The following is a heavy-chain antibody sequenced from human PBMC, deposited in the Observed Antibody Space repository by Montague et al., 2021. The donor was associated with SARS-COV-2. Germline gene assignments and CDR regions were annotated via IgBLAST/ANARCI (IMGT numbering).Heavy chain of an antibody. CDR2: IYYSGST. Sequence: SETLSLTCTVSGGSVSSGGYYWSWIRQPPGKGLEWIGHIYYSGSTNYNPSLKSRVTISLDTSKNQFSLKLTSVTAADTAVYYCARVSLAAAATRSDYWGQGTLVTVPS. CDR1: GGSVSSGGYY. CDR3: ARVSLAAAATRSDY. D-gene: IGHD6-13*01. J-gene: IGHJ4*02. V-gene: IGHV4-61*08.